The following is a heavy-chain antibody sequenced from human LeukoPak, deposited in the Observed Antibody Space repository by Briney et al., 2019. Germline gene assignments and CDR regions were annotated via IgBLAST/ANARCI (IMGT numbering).Heavy chain of an antibody. D-gene: IGHD3-22*01. CDR3: ARTRDYYDSSGAFDY. CDR2: ISSSSSYI. V-gene: IGHV3-21*01. CDR1: GFTFSSYS. Sequence: PGGSLRLSCAASGFTFSSYSINWVRQAPGKGLEWVSSISSSSSYIYYADSVKGRFTISRDNGKNSLYLQMNRLRAEDTAVYYCARTRDYYDSSGAFDYWGQGTLVTVSS. J-gene: IGHJ4*02.